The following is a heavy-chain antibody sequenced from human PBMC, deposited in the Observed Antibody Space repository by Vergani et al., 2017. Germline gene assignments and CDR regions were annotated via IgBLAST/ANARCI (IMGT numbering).Heavy chain of an antibody. CDR2: ISGSGGST. CDR1: GFTFTNFA. Sequence: EVQLLESGGNLVQPGGSLRLSCAASGFTFTNFAMTWVRQAPGEGLEWVSGISGSGGSTYYADSVKGRFTISRDNSKNTLYLQMNSLRAEDTAVYYCARGKKSPDIWGQGTMVTVSS. CDR3: ARGKKSPDI. J-gene: IGHJ3*02. V-gene: IGHV3-23*01.